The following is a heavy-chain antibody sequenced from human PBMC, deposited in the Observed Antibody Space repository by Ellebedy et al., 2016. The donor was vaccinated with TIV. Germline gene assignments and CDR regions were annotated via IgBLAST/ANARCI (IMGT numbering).Heavy chain of an antibody. CDR3: ARQHDPKYNNYMDV. V-gene: IGHV4-59*01. CDR1: GDSISPYY. J-gene: IGHJ6*03. Sequence: MPSETLSLTCTVSGDSISPYYWNWIRQPPGKGLEWIGYIHYSGSANYNPSLKSRVIISVDTSKNQFSLNLSSVTAADTAMYYCARQHDPKYNNYMDVWGKGTTVTVSS. CDR2: IHYSGSA.